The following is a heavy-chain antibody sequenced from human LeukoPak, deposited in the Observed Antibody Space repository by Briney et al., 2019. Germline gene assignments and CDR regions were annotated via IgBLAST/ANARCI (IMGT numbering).Heavy chain of an antibody. CDR3: ALSRTVTGDFDY. CDR1: GGSISSGDYY. CDR2: IYYSGST. Sequence: PSETLSLACTVSGGSISSGDYYWSWLRQPPGKGLEWIGYIYYSGSTYYNPSLKSRVTISVDTSKNQFSLKLSSVTAADTAVYYCALSRTVTGDFDYWGQGTLVTVPS. D-gene: IGHD4-17*01. V-gene: IGHV4-30-4*08. J-gene: IGHJ4*02.